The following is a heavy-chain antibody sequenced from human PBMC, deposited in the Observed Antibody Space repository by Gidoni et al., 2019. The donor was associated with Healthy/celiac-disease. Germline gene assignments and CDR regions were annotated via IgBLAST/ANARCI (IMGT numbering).Heavy chain of an antibody. CDR1: GFTFDDYA. CDR3: AKVGDLVADAFDI. J-gene: IGHJ3*02. V-gene: IGHV3-9*01. Sequence: DVQLVESGGGLLQPGRSLRLSCAASGFTFDDYAMHWVRQAPGKGLEWVSGISWNSGSIGYADSVKGRFTISRDNAKNSLYLQMNSLRAEDTALYYCAKVGDLVADAFDIWGQGTMVTVSS. CDR2: ISWNSGSI. D-gene: IGHD2-15*01.